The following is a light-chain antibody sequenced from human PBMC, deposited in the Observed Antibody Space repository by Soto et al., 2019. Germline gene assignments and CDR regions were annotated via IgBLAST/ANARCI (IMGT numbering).Light chain of an antibody. CDR3: QQYNSFSRT. CDR1: QNINSW. Sequence: DIQMTQSPSTLSASVGDRVTITCRASQNINSWLAWYQQKPGKAPKLLIHKASSLQSGVPSRFSGSGSGTEFTLTISSLDPDDFATYYCQQYNSFSRTFGQGTKVDIK. J-gene: IGKJ1*01. CDR2: KAS. V-gene: IGKV1-5*03.